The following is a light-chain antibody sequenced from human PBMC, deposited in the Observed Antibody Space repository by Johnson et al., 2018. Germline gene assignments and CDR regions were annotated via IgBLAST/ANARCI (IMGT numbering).Light chain of an antibody. J-gene: IGLJ1*01. CDR1: SSNIGNNY. V-gene: IGLV1-51*02. CDR3: GTWDSSLSAGNV. CDR2: ENN. Sequence: HSVLTQPPSVSAAPGQKVTISCSGSSSNIGNNYVSWYQQLPGTAPKLLIYENNKRPSGIPDRFSGSKSGTSATLGITGLQTGDAADYYCGTWDSSLSAGNVFGTGTK.